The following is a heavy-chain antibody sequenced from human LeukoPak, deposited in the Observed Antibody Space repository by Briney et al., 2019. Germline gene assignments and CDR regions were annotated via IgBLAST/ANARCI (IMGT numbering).Heavy chain of an antibody. Sequence: SETLSLTCTVSGGSISSYYWSWIRQPPGKGLEWIGYIYYSGSTNYNPSLKSRVTISVDTSKNQFSLKLSSVTAADTAVYYCARDLYFSYGSGDLYYYYGMDVWGQGTTVTVSS. J-gene: IGHJ6*02. CDR1: GGSISSYY. CDR3: ARDLYFSYGSGDLYYYYGMDV. D-gene: IGHD3-10*01. CDR2: IYYSGST. V-gene: IGHV4-59*01.